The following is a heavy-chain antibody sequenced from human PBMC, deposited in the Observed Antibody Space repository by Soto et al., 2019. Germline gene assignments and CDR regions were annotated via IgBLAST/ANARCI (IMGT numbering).Heavy chain of an antibody. CDR3: VRIVGADRRWSAP. CDR2: ISAYNGNT. V-gene: IGHV1-18*01. CDR1: GYTFTNYG. J-gene: IGHJ5*02. Sequence: GASVKVSCKASGYTFTNYGISWVRQAPGQGLEWMGWISAYNGNTNYAQKFQGRVTMTTDTSTSTAYMELRTLRSDDTAVYYCVRIVGADRRWSAPWGQETLVPVSS. D-gene: IGHD1-26*01.